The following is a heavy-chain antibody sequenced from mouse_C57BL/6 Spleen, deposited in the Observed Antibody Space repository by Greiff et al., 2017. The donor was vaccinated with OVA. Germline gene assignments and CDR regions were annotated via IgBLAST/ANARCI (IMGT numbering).Heavy chain of an antibody. D-gene: IGHD1-1*01. Sequence: EVKLVESGGGLVKPGGSLKLSCAASGFTFSSYAMSWVRQTPEKRLEWVATISDGGSYTYYPDNVKGRFTISRDNAKNNLYLQMSHLKSEDTAMYYCARDHDYGSSYVGYFDVWGTGTTVTVSS. CDR3: ARDHDYGSSYVGYFDV. CDR1: GFTFSSYA. J-gene: IGHJ1*03. CDR2: ISDGGSYT. V-gene: IGHV5-4*01.